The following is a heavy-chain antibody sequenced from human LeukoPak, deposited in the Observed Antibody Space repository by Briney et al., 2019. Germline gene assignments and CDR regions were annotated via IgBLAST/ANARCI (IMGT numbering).Heavy chain of an antibody. CDR1: GGSFSGYY. J-gene: IGHJ4*02. CDR3: ASFYGDYVPGY. D-gene: IGHD4-17*01. Sequence: PSETLSLTCAVYGGSFSGYYWSWIRQPPGKGLEWIGEINHSGSTNYNPSLKSRVTISVDTSKNQFSLKLSSVTAADTAVYYCASFYGDYVPGYWGQGTLVTVSS. CDR2: INHSGST. V-gene: IGHV4-34*01.